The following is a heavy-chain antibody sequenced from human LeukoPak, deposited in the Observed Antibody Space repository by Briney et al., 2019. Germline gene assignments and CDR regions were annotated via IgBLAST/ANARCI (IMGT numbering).Heavy chain of an antibody. J-gene: IGHJ5*02. D-gene: IGHD6-6*01. CDR2: INHSGST. CDR1: GGSFSGYY. CDR3: ARRVISARLMNWFDP. V-gene: IGHV4-34*01. Sequence: PSETLSLTCAVHGGSFSGYYWSWIRQPPGKGLEWIGEINHSGSTNYNPSHKSRVTISVDTSKNHFSLKLSSVTAADTAVYYCARRVISARLMNWFDPWGQGTLVTVSS.